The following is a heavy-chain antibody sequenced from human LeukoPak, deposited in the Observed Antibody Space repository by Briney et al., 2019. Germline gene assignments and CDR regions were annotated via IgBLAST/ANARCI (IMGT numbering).Heavy chain of an antibody. J-gene: IGHJ3*02. CDR2: ISSNGGST. V-gene: IGHV3-64*01. D-gene: IGHD6-19*01. Sequence: PGGSLRLSCAASGFTFSSYAMHWVRQAPGKGLEYVSAISSNGGSTYYANSVKGRFTISRDNSKNTLYLQMGSLRAEDMAVYYCATRGYSSALGAFDIWGQGTMVTVSS. CDR1: GFTFSSYA. CDR3: ATRGYSSALGAFDI.